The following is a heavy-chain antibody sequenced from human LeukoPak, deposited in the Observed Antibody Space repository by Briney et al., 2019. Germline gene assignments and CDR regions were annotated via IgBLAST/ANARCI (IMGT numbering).Heavy chain of an antibody. J-gene: IGHJ4*02. CDR2: ISGSGGST. V-gene: IGHV3-23*01. Sequence: GGSLRLSCAASGFTFSSYAMSWVHQAPGKGLEWVSAISGSGGSTYYADSVKGRFTISRDNSKNTLYLQMNSLRAEDTAVYYCAKVGSGYDKALDYWGQGTLVTVSS. CDR1: GFTFSSYA. CDR3: AKVGSGYDKALDY. D-gene: IGHD5-12*01.